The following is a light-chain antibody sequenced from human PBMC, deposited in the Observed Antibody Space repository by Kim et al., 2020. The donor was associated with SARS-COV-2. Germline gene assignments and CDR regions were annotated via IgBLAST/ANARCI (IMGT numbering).Light chain of an antibody. Sequence: LGQTVGITCQGDSLRSYYASWYQQKPGQAPVLVIYGKNNRPSGIPDRFSGSSSRNTASLTITGAQAEDEADYYCNSRDSSGNHLVFGGGTQLTVL. CDR3: NSRDSSGNHLV. CDR1: SLRSYY. V-gene: IGLV3-19*01. CDR2: GKN. J-gene: IGLJ2*01.